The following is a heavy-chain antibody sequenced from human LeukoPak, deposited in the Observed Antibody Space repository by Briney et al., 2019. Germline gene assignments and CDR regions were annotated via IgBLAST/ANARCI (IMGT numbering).Heavy chain of an antibody. CDR1: GGSINDYY. CDR2: IYYGGST. J-gene: IGHJ6*03. Sequence: PSETLSLTCTVSGGSINDYYWTWIRQAPGKGLEWMGYIYYGGSTNYNPSLKSRVTILVDTSKNQFSLKLSSVTAADTAVYYCAREGAGSYGFRYIDVWGKGTTVTVSS. V-gene: IGHV4-59*01. CDR3: AREGAGSYGFRYIDV. D-gene: IGHD5-18*01.